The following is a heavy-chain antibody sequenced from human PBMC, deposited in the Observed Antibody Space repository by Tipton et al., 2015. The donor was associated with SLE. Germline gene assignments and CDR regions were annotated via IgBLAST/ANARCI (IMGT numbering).Heavy chain of an antibody. CDR1: GGSFSGYY. CDR2: ISSSGSTI. D-gene: IGHD3-22*01. J-gene: IGHJ4*02. CDR3: ARGPRGDYDSSGSL. V-gene: IGHV3-11*04. Sequence: GLVKPSETLSLTCAVYGGSFSGYYWGWIRQPPGKGLEWVSYISSSGSTIYYADSVKGRFTISRDNAKNSLYLQMNSLRAEDTAVYYCARGPRGDYDSSGSLWGQGTLVTVSS.